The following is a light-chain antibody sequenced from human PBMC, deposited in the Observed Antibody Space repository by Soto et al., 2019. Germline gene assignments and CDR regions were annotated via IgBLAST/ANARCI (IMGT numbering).Light chain of an antibody. V-gene: IGKV1-27*01. Sequence: DIQMTQSPSSLSASVGDRVTITCRASQGISNYVAWYQQKPGKVPKVLIYAATTVQSGVPSRFSGSGSGTDFTLTISSLQPEDVATYYCQTYHTAPHTFGPGTKLEIK. CDR1: QGISNY. CDR2: AAT. CDR3: QTYHTAPHT. J-gene: IGKJ2*01.